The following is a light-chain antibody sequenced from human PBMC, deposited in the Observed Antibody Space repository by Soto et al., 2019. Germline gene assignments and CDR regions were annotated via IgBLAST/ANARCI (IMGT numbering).Light chain of an antibody. Sequence: QSVLTQPPSVSGAPGQGVTISCTGSGSTFGAGYDVHWYQQLPGTAPKLLIYDNRNRPSGVPDRFSGSKSGTSASLAISGLQAEDEADYYCQSYDSSVSVVFGGGTSSPS. CDR2: DNR. CDR3: QSYDSSVSVV. V-gene: IGLV1-40*01. CDR1: GSTFGAGYD. J-gene: IGLJ2*01.